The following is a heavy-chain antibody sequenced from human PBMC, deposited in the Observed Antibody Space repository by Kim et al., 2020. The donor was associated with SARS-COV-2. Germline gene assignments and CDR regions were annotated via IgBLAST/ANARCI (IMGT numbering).Heavy chain of an antibody. CDR3: AVGATFDY. D-gene: IGHD1-26*01. J-gene: IGHJ4*02. Sequence: SDTRYSPSFQGQVTISADKSISTAYLQWSSLKASDTAMYYCAVGATFDYWGQGTLVTVSS. V-gene: IGHV5-51*01. CDR2: SDT.